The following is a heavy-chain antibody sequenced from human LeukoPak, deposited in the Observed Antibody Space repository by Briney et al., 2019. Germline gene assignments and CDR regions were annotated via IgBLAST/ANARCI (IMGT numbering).Heavy chain of an antibody. V-gene: IGHV4-34*01. J-gene: IGHJ4*02. CDR2: INHSGST. D-gene: IGHD4-17*01. Sequence: SETLSLTRAVYGVSLSGYYWSWIRQPPGKGLEWIGEINHSGSTNYNPPLKSRVTISVDTSKNQFSLKLSSVTAADTAVYYCARGVKRTVTARRLYFDYWGQGTLVTVSS. CDR1: GVSLSGYY. CDR3: ARGVKRTVTARRLYFDY.